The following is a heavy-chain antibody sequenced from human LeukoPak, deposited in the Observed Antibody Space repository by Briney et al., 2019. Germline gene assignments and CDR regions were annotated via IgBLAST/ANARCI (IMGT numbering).Heavy chain of an antibody. D-gene: IGHD3-22*01. Sequence: GGSLRLSCAASGFTFSSYSVNWVRQAPGKGLEWVSSISSSSSYIYYADSVKGRFTISRDNAKNSLYLQMNSLRAEDTAVYYCARRQGSYFDTSGYYYGWGQGTLVTVSS. J-gene: IGHJ4*02. CDR1: GFTFSSYS. V-gene: IGHV3-21*01. CDR2: ISSSSSYI. CDR3: ARRQGSYFDTSGYYYG.